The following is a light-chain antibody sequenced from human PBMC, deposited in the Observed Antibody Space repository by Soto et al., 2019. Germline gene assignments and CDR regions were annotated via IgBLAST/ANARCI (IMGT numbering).Light chain of an antibody. CDR1: TGAVTTGNY. J-gene: IGLJ2*01. Sequence: QAVMTQEPSLTVSPGGTVTLTCASSTGAVTTGNYPSWFQQKPGQAPTTLIYTTNSRHSWTPARFSGSLLGGKAALTLSGVQPEDEADYYCLLYYGGAHLVFGGGTKVTVL. CDR2: TTN. V-gene: IGLV7-43*01. CDR3: LLYYGGAHLV.